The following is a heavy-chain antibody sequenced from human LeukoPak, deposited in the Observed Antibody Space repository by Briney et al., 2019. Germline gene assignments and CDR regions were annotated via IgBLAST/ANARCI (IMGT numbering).Heavy chain of an antibody. Sequence: PGGSLRLSCAASGFTFSSYSMNWVRQAPGKGLKWVSSISSSSSYIYYADSVKGRFTISRDNAKNSLYLQMNSLRAEDTAVYYCAREIVVVPAATPGRYYYYYMDVWGKGTTVTVSS. D-gene: IGHD2-2*01. CDR1: GFTFSSYS. V-gene: IGHV3-21*01. CDR2: ISSSSSYI. J-gene: IGHJ6*03. CDR3: AREIVVVPAATPGRYYYYYMDV.